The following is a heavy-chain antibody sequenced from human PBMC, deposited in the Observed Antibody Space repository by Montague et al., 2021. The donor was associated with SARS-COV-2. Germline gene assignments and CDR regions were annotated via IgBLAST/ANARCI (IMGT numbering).Heavy chain of an antibody. CDR3: ATAEWGGWYFFDY. Sequence: TLSLTCTVSGGSISSGGYYWSWIRQHPGKGLEWIVYIYYSGSTYYNPSLKSRVTISVDTSKNQFSLKLSSVTAADTAVYYCATAEWGGWYFFDYWGQGTLVTVSS. CDR2: IYYSGST. CDR1: GGSISSGGYY. D-gene: IGHD6-19*01. V-gene: IGHV4-31*03. J-gene: IGHJ4*02.